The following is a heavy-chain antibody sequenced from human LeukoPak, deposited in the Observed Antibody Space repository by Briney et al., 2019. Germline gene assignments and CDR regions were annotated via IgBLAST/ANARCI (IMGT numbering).Heavy chain of an antibody. CDR1: GFTFSSYW. V-gene: IGHV3-7*03. Sequence: TGGSLRLSCAASGFTFSSYWMSWVRQAPGKGLEWVASINSDGSEGYYADVVKGRFTISRDNAKNSLYLQINSLRAEDTAVYYCARSSYSSSSSVWGQGTMVTVSS. CDR2: INSDGSEG. CDR3: ARSSYSSSSSV. J-gene: IGHJ3*01. D-gene: IGHD6-6*01.